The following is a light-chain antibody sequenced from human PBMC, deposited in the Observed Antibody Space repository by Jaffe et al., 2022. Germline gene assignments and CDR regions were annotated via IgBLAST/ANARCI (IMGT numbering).Light chain of an antibody. J-gene: IGLJ1*01. CDR3: LAWDSYTYV. CDR2: KDK. Sequence: SYELSQPPSVSVSPGQTATINCSGDKLGDTYASWYQQKPGQSPLLVIYKDKKRPSGIPERFSGANSGTTATLTISGTQTLDEADYYCLAWDSYTYVFGTGTKVTVL. CDR1: KLGDTY. V-gene: IGLV3-1*01.